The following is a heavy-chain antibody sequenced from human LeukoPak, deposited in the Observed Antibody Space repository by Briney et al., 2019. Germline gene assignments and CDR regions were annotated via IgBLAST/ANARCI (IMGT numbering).Heavy chain of an antibody. V-gene: IGHV4-4*07. CDR2: IYTSGST. D-gene: IGHD6-19*01. Sequence: SETLSLTCTVSGGSISSYYWSWIRQPAGKGLEWIGRIYTSGSTNYNPSLKSRVTMSVDTSKNQFSLKLSSVTAADTAVYYCARTRVSAGTYYYYMDVWGKGTTVTVSS. J-gene: IGHJ6*03. CDR1: GGSISSYY. CDR3: ARTRVSAGTYYYYMDV.